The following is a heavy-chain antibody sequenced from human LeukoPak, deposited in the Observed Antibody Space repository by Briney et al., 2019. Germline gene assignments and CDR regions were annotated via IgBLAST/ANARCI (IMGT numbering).Heavy chain of an antibody. CDR1: GFTFSSYG. V-gene: IGHV3-30*03. J-gene: IGHJ6*03. Sequence: PGGSLRLSCAASGFTFSSYGMHWVRPAPGKGLEWVEGISYDGSKKYYADSVKGRVTISRDNSKNTLYLQMNSLRAEDTAVYYCAREVLRPYYYYMDVWGKGTTVTVSS. CDR3: AREVLRPYYYYMDV. D-gene: IGHD3-3*01. CDR2: ISYDGSKK.